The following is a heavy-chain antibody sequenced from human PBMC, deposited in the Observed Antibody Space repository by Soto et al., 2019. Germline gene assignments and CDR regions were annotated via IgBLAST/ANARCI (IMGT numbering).Heavy chain of an antibody. J-gene: IGHJ2*01. V-gene: IGHV3-11*06. Sequence: VQLQESGPGLVKPSETLSVTCSVSGGSISGTNYYWGWIRQPPGKGLEWVSYISSSSSYTNYADSVKGRFTISRDNAKNSLYLQMNSLRAEDTAVYYCARERYYDSSGYDGYFALWGRGTLVTVSS. D-gene: IGHD3-22*01. CDR1: GGSISGTNYY. CDR2: ISSSSSYT. CDR3: ARERYYDSSGYDGYFAL.